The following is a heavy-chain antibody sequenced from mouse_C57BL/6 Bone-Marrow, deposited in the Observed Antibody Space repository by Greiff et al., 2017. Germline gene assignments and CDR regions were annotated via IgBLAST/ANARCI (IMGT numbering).Heavy chain of an antibody. CDR3: ASYYSNLFYYFDY. J-gene: IGHJ2*01. Sequence: QVQLQQSGAELARPGASVKLSCKASGYTFTSYGISWVKQRTGQGLEWIGEIYPRSGNTYYNEKFKGKATLTADKSSSTAYMELRSLTSEDSVVYFCASYYSNLFYYFDYWGQGTTLTVSS. V-gene: IGHV1-81*01. CDR2: IYPRSGNT. D-gene: IGHD2-5*01. CDR1: GYTFTSYG.